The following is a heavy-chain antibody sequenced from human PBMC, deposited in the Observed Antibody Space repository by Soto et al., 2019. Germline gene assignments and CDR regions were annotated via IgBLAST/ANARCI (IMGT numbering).Heavy chain of an antibody. J-gene: IGHJ6*03. CDR1: GFTLSGYA. Sequence: EVQLAESGGGLAQPGGSLRLSCAASGFTLSGYAMGWVRQAPGKGLEYVAGIRNNGVDTYYADSVQGRFTISRDNSKKPLQLQMGSMRQEDMVLYYGARRARSDFYYIDVWGKGTLVTVSS. V-gene: IGHV3-64*07. CDR2: IRNNGVDT. D-gene: IGHD3-10*01. CDR3: ARRARSDFYYIDV.